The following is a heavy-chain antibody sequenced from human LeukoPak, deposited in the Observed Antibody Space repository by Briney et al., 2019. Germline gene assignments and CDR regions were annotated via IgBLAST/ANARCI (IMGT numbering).Heavy chain of an antibody. Sequence: GESLKISCKGSGYSFTNYWIGWVRQMPGKGLEWMGIIYPGDSDTRYTPSFRGQVTISADKSISTAYLQWSSLKASDTAMYYCARSGAVSGYYYFDYWGQGTLDTVSS. CDR3: ARSGAVSGYYYFDY. CDR1: GYSFTNYW. V-gene: IGHV5-51*01. J-gene: IGHJ4*02. CDR2: IYPGDSDT. D-gene: IGHD6-19*01.